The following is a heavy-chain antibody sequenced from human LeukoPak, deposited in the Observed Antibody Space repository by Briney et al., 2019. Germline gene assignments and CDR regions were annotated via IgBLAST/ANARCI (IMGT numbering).Heavy chain of an antibody. CDR1: GFTFSSHA. J-gene: IGHJ3*02. D-gene: IGHD3-3*01. V-gene: IGHV3-23*01. CDR2: ISGSGDST. Sequence: PGGSLRLSCAASGFTFSSHAMTWVRQAPGRGLEWVSAISGSGDSTYYADSVKGRFTISRDSSKKTLFLQMNSLRAEDTAVYYCARDRFNDFWSGYSDAFDIWGQGTMVTVSS. CDR3: ARDRFNDFWSGYSDAFDI.